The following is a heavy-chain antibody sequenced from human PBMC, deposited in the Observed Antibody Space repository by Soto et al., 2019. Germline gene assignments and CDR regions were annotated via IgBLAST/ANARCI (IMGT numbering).Heavy chain of an antibody. J-gene: IGHJ6*02. CDR2: IKQDGSEK. Sequence: PVGSLRLSCAASGFTFSSYWMSWVRQAPGKGLEWVANIKQDGSEKYYVDSVKGRFTISRDNAKNSLYLQMNSLRAEDTAVYYCARSGTSYYYYYGMDVWGQGTTVTVSS. D-gene: IGHD1-26*01. V-gene: IGHV3-7*01. CDR3: ARSGTSYYYYYGMDV. CDR1: GFTFSSYW.